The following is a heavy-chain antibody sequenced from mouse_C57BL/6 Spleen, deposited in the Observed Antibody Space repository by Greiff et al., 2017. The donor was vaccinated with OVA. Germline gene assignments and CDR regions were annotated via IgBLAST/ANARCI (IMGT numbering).Heavy chain of an antibody. CDR2: IYPRSGNT. Sequence: VQLQESGAELARPGASVKLSCKASGYTFTSYGISWVKQRTGQGLEWIGEIYPRSGNTYYNEKFKGKATLTADKSSSTAYMELRSLTSEDSAVYFCARSGPDYAMDYWGQGTSVTVSS. D-gene: IGHD3-1*01. CDR1: GYTFTSYG. V-gene: IGHV1-81*01. CDR3: ARSGPDYAMDY. J-gene: IGHJ4*01.